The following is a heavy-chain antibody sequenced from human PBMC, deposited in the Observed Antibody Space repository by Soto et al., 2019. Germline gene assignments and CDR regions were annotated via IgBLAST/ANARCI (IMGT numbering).Heavy chain of an antibody. Sequence: GGSLRLSCAASGFTFSNAWMSWVRQAPWKGLEWVGRIKSKTDGGTTDYAAPVKGRFTISRDDSKNTLYLQMNSLKTEDTAVYYCSLGVRYFDWLFHWGQGTLVTVSS. CDR1: GFTFSNAW. V-gene: IGHV3-15*01. D-gene: IGHD3-9*01. CDR2: IKSKTDGGTT. J-gene: IGHJ4*02. CDR3: SLGVRYFDWLFH.